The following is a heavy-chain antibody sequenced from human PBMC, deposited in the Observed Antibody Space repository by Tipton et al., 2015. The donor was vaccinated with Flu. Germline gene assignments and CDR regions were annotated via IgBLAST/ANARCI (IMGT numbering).Heavy chain of an antibody. CDR2: IYPGDSNT. V-gene: IGHV5-51*01. CDR3: VRHPYCTNAVCPPGYWYFDL. J-gene: IGHJ2*01. CDR1: GYSFSNYW. Sequence: QLVQSGPEVKKPGESLKIPCKGSGYSFSNYWIGWVRQMPGKGLEWMGIIYPGDSNTRYNPSFQGQVTISADKSIATAYLQWTSLKASDTAIYYCVRHPYCTNAVCPPGYWYFDLWGRGALVTVSS. D-gene: IGHD2-8*01.